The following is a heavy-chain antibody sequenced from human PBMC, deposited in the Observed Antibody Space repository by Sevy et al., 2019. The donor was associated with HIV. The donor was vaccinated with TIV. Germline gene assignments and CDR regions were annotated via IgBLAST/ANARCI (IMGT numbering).Heavy chain of an antibody. CDR1: GFIFSNAW. CDR2: IKSKSDGGPS. CDR3: TSMTTVEGVFDF. V-gene: IGHV3-15*01. D-gene: IGHD4-17*01. Sequence: GGSLRLSCAASGFIFSNAWMSWVRQAPGKGLEWVGRIKSKSDGGPSDNAAPVKCRFTISREDSRNTLYLQMNSLKTEDTAVYYCTSMTTVEGVFDFWGQGTLVTVSS. J-gene: IGHJ4*02.